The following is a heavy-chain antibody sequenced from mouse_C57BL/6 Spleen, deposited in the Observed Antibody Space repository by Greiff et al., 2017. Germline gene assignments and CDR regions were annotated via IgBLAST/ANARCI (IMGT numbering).Heavy chain of an antibody. D-gene: IGHD2-1*01. CDR2: IDPSDSYT. V-gene: IGHV1-69*01. Sequence: QVQLQQSGAELVMPGASVKLSCKASGYTFTSYWMHWVKQRPGQGLEWIGEIDPSDSYTNYNQKFKGKSTLTVDKSSSTAYMQLSSLTSEDAAVYCCARGYGNYGGCDYWGQGTTLTVSS. J-gene: IGHJ2*01. CDR1: GYTFTSYW. CDR3: ARGYGNYGGCDY.